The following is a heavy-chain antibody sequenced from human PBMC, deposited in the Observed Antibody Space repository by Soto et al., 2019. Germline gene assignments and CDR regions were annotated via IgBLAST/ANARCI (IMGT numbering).Heavy chain of an antibody. CDR3: ARAPTVNYYYYYMDV. V-gene: IGHV3-13*01. J-gene: IGHJ6*03. D-gene: IGHD4-4*01. CDR2: IGTAGDT. CDR1: GFTFSSYD. Sequence: GGSLRLSCAASGFTFSSYDMHWVRQATGKGLEWVSAIGTAGDTYYPGSVKGRFTISRENAKNSLYLQMNSLRAGDTAVYYCARAPTVNYYYYYMDVWGKGTTVTVSS.